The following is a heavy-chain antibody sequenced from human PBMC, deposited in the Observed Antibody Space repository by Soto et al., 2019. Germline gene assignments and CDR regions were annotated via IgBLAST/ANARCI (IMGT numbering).Heavy chain of an antibody. CDR2: IYYSGST. CDR1: GGSVSTGNYY. J-gene: IGHJ3*02. CDR3: ARYCSSTTCHLLGAFDI. Sequence: QVQLQESGPGLVKTSQTLSLTCSVSGGSVSTGNYYWSWVRQHPGKGLEWIAYIYYSGSTYYTPALKSRVTMSVDTAKNQFSLKLSSVTAADTAIYYCARYCSSTTCHLLGAFDIWGPGTKVTVSS. D-gene: IGHD2-2*01. V-gene: IGHV4-31*03.